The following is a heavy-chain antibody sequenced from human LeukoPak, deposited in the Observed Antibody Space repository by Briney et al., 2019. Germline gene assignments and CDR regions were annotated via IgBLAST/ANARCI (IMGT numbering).Heavy chain of an antibody. CDR1: GGSISSSSYY. J-gene: IGHJ4*02. V-gene: IGHV4-39*01. CDR3: ARHVGGRWEVPTQYFDY. Sequence: SETLSLTCTVSGGSISSSSYYWGWIRQPPGKGLEWIGSIYYSGSTYYNPSLKSRVTISVDTSKNQFSLKLSSVTAADTAVYYCARHVGGRWEVPTQYFDYWGQGTLVTGSS. CDR2: IYYSGST. D-gene: IGHD3-16*01.